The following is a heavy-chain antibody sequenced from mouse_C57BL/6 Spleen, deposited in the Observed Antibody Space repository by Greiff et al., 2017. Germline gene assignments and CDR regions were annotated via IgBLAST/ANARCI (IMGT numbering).Heavy chain of an antibody. Sequence: EVKLQESGEGLVKPGGSLKLSCAASGFTFSSYAMSWVRQTPEKRLEWVAYISSGGDCIYYADTVKGRFTISRDNARNTLYLQMSSLKSEDTAMYYCTRDYYYGSSSLAMDYWGQGTSVTVSS. CDR1: GFTFSSYA. V-gene: IGHV5-9-1*02. CDR3: TRDYYYGSSSLAMDY. CDR2: ISSGGDCI. J-gene: IGHJ4*01. D-gene: IGHD1-1*01.